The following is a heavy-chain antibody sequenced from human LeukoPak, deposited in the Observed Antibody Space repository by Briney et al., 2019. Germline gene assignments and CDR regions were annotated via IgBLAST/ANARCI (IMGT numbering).Heavy chain of an antibody. D-gene: IGHD3-3*01. CDR1: GFTLSNYW. V-gene: IGHV3-74*01. CDR2: IKYDGSAT. Sequence: GGSLRLSCAASGFTLSNYWMHWIRQVPGKGLVWVSHIKYDGSATNYADSVKGRFTISRDNAKNTLYSQMNSLRAEDTAVYYCVSGSLQSGYNFDYWGQGALVTVSS. CDR3: VSGSLQSGYNFDY. J-gene: IGHJ4*02.